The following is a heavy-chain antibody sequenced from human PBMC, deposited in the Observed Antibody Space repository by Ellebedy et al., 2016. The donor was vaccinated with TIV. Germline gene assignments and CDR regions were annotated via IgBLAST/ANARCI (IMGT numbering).Heavy chain of an antibody. CDR2: INHSGST. D-gene: IGHD2-15*01. V-gene: IGHV4-34*01. Sequence: MPSETLSLTCTVSGGSISSYYWSWIRQPPGKGLEWIGEINHSGSTNYNPSLKSRVTISVDTSKNQFSLKLSSVTAADTAVYYCARGGYCSGGSCSDAFDIWGQGTMVTVSS. CDR3: ARGGYCSGGSCSDAFDI. CDR1: GGSISSYY. J-gene: IGHJ3*02.